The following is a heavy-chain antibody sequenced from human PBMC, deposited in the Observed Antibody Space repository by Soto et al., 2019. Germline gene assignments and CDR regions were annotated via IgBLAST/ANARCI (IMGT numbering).Heavy chain of an antibody. V-gene: IGHV2-5*02. CDR1: GFSLTSSGVG. CDR3: AHRVPYNSYWDVGWFDP. D-gene: IGHD1-20*01. J-gene: IGHJ5*02. Sequence: QITLKESGPTLVEPTQTLTLTCSFSGFSLTSSGVGVGWLRQAPGKALECLGIIYWDGDRRYNPSLKERLTITKDTSENQVVITMTYMEPVDTATYYCAHRVPYNSYWDVGWFDPWGQGTLVTVS. CDR2: IYWDGDR.